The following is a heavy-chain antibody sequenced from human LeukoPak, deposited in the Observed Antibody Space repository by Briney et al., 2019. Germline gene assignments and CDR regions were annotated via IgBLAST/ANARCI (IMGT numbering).Heavy chain of an antibody. Sequence: GASVKVSCKVSGYTLTELSMHWVRQAPGQGLEWMGWISTNNGNTRYAQNLQGRATMTTDTSTSTAYMELRSLRSDDTAVYYCARAQQWGNWFDPWGQGTLVTVSS. CDR2: ISTNNGNT. CDR1: GYTLTELS. V-gene: IGHV1-18*01. CDR3: ARAQQWGNWFDP. J-gene: IGHJ5*02. D-gene: IGHD6-19*01.